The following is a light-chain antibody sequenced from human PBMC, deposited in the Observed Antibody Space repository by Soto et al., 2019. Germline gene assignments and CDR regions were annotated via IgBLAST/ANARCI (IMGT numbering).Light chain of an antibody. CDR3: SSYTSSSTDV. V-gene: IGLV2-14*03. CDR2: DVN. CDR1: SSDVGGYDF. Sequence: QSVLTQPASVSGSPGQSITISCTGTSSDVGGYDFVSWYQQHPGKAPKLLIYDVNNRPSGVSDRFSGSKSGNTASLTISWLQAEDEADYYCSSYTSSSTDVSGTGTKVTVL. J-gene: IGLJ1*01.